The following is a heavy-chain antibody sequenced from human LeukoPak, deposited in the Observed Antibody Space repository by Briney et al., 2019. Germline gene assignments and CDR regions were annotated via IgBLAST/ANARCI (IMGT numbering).Heavy chain of an antibody. Sequence: GGSLRLSCAASGFTVSSNYMSWVHQAPGKGLEWVSVIYSGGSTYYADSVKGRFTISRDNSKNTLYLQMNSLRAEDTAVYYCAREHRVGRWPKRDYYYGMDVWGQGTTVTVSS. CDR2: IYSGGST. CDR3: AREHRVGRWPKRDYYYGMDV. D-gene: IGHD5-24*01. V-gene: IGHV3-53*01. J-gene: IGHJ6*02. CDR1: GFTVSSNY.